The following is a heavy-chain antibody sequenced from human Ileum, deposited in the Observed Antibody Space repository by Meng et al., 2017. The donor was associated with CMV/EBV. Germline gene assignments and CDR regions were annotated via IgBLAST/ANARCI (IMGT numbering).Heavy chain of an antibody. Sequence: APGFTFRTYSMSWVRQAPGKGLEWVSAISGSAGLTYYSDSVKGRFTISRDNSRNTLYLHMNGLRAEDTATYYCAKDQADFDWNFDYWGQGTLVTVSS. D-gene: IGHD3-9*01. CDR1: GFTFRTYS. J-gene: IGHJ4*02. CDR2: ISGSAGLT. V-gene: IGHV3-23*01. CDR3: AKDQADFDWNFDY.